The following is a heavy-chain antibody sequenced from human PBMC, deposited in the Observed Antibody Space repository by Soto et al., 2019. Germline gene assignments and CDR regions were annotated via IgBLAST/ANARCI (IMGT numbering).Heavy chain of an antibody. CDR1: GGTFRSFA. CDR2: FIPCLRTA. D-gene: IGHD6-6*01. V-gene: IGHV1-69*01. CDR3: ADCRGSDHRTTPGWEVAARHLVSYYAMDV. J-gene: IGHJ6*02. Sequence: QVHLVQSGAEVKKPGSSVKVSCKASGGTFRSFAISWVRQAPGQGLERMGGFIPCLRTADYGQKFQGRVTITADESSRAAEVELRRLESEDTAVYYGADCRGSDHRTTPGWEVAARHLVSYYAMDVWCPGTTVTVSS.